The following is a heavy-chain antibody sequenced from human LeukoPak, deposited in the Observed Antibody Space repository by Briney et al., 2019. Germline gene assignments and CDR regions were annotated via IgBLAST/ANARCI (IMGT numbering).Heavy chain of an antibody. CDR3: ASYVDFFDY. CDR2: IDPNSGGT. J-gene: IGHJ4*02. V-gene: IGHV1-2*06. D-gene: IGHD3-16*01. Sequence: ASVKVSCKASGYTFTGYYMHWVRQAPGQGLEWMGRIDPNSGGTNYAQKFQGRVTMTRDTSISTAYMELSRLRSDDRAVYYNASYVDFFDYWGQGTLVTVSS. CDR1: GYTFTGYY.